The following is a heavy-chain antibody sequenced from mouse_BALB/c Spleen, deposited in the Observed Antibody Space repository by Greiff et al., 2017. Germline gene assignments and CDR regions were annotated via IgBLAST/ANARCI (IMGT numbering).Heavy chain of an antibody. Sequence: EVQRVESGPGLVKPSQSLSLTCTVTGYSITSDYAWNWIRQFPGNKLEWMGYISYSGSTSYNPSLKSRISITRDTSKNQFFLQLNSVTTEDTATYYCARTGSYYDGSWFAYWGQGTLVTVSA. CDR3: ARTGSYYDGSWFAY. CDR2: ISYSGST. CDR1: GYSITSDYA. D-gene: IGHD1-1*01. J-gene: IGHJ3*01. V-gene: IGHV3-2*02.